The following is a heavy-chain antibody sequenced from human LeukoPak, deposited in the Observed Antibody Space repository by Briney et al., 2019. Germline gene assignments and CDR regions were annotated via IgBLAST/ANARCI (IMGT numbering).Heavy chain of an antibody. D-gene: IGHD3-10*01. CDR3: ARDGLGPYGSGSYYQYFFDY. Sequence: GGSLRLSCAASGFTFSSYSMNWVRQAPGKGLEWVSYISSSSSTIYYADSVKGRFTISRDNAKNSLYLQMNSLRAEDTAVYYCARDGLGPYGSGSYYQYFFDYWGQGTLVTVSS. V-gene: IGHV3-48*04. CDR1: GFTFSSYS. CDR2: ISSSSSTI. J-gene: IGHJ4*02.